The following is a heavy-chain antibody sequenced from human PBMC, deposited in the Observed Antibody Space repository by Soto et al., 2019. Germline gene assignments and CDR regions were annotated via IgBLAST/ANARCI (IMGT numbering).Heavy chain of an antibody. CDR2: IYHSGTT. CDR1: GGSITSSSGYS. CDR3: ARAGGDYELYGMDV. J-gene: IGHJ6*02. V-gene: IGHV4-30-2*01. Sequence: SSETLSLTCTVSGGSITSSSGYSWNWIRQPPGEGLEWIGHIYHSGTTYYNPSLKSRVSISMNKSKNQFSLKLSSVTAADTAMYYCARAGGDYELYGMDVCGQGTTVTVSS. D-gene: IGHD4-17*01.